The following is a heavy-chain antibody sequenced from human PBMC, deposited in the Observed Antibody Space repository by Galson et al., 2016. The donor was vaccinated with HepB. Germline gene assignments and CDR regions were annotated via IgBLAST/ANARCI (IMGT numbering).Heavy chain of an antibody. D-gene: IGHD4-17*01. J-gene: IGHJ3*01. CDR2: VTGSGSWT. V-gene: IGHV3-23*01. CDR3: ARDPNGDYFGAFDF. Sequence: SLRLSCAASGFTFSTYAMTWVRQAPGKGLEWVSSVTGSGSWTYYADSVKGRLTISRDYSKNTLYLQMNRLRAEDTAVYYCARDPNGDYFGAFDFWGQGTMVTVSS. CDR1: GFTFSTYA.